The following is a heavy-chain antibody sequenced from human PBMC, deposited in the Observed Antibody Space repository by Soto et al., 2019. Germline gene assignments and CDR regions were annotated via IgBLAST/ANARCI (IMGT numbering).Heavy chain of an antibody. Sequence: SETLSLTCTVSGGSISSGDYYWSWIRQPPGKGLEWIGYIYYSGSTYYNPSLKSRVTISVDTSKNQFSLNLSSVTAADTAVYYCARETLTGRSGWYNWFDPWGQGTLVTVS. CDR2: IYYSGST. D-gene: IGHD6-19*01. V-gene: IGHV4-30-4*01. J-gene: IGHJ5*02. CDR3: ARETLTGRSGWYNWFDP. CDR1: GGSISSGDYY.